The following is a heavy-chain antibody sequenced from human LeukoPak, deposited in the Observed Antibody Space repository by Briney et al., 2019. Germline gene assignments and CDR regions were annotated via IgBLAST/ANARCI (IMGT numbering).Heavy chain of an antibody. V-gene: IGHV3-23*01. J-gene: IGHJ4*02. D-gene: IGHD7-27*01. CDR3: VSRAGSPWGPFDD. CDR1: GLTFSDYA. Sequence: PGGSLRLSCAASGLTFSDYAINWVRQAPGKGLEWVSSISRGGVITYYADSVKGRFTISRDNSNNTLYLHMNSLRAEDTAVYYCVSRAGSPWGPFDDWGQGTLVTVSS. CDR2: ISRGGVIT.